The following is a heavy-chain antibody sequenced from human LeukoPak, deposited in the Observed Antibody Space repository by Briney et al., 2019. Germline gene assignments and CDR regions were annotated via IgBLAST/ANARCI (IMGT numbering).Heavy chain of an antibody. D-gene: IGHD1-14*01. CDR1: GASISDYY. Sequence: SETLSLTCNVSGASISDYYWSWVRQSPEKGLEWIVSLLYRGSSHYNPSLRSRVAISHVTSKNQFSLKLTSVTTADTAVYYCARTGRRGYFDFWGRGTLVTVSS. CDR3: ARTGRRGYFDF. J-gene: IGHJ2*01. CDR2: LLYRGSS. V-gene: IGHV4-59*01.